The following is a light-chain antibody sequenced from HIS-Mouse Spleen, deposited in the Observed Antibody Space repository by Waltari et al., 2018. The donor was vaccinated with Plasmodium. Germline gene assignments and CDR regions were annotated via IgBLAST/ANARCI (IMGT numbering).Light chain of an antibody. CDR2: AAS. J-gene: IGKJ1*01. V-gene: IGKV1-39*01. Sequence: DIQMTQSPSSLSASVGDRVPITCRASQSISSYLNWYQQKPGKAPKLLIYAASSLQSGVPSRFSGTGSGTEFTLTISSLQPEDFATYFCQQSYSTWTFGQGTKVEIK. CDR3: QQSYSTWT. CDR1: QSISSY.